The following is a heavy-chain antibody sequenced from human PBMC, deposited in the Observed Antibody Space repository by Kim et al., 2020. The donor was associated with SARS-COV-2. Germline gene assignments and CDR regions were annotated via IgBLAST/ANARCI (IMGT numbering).Heavy chain of an antibody. Sequence: GGSLRLSCAASGFTFSSYAMSWVRLAPGKGLEWVSSISGGGHSTFYADSVKGRFTISRDNSQNTLYLHMHSLSTDDTAVYYCAKDIVVVTAMRAFDVWGQGTMVTVSS. CDR2: ISGGGHST. CDR1: GFTFSSYA. D-gene: IGHD2-21*02. J-gene: IGHJ3*01. CDR3: AKDIVVVTAMRAFDV. V-gene: IGHV3-23*01.